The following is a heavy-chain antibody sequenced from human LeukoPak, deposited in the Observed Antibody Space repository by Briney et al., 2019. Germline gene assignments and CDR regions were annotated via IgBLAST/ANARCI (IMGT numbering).Heavy chain of an antibody. Sequence: GGSLRLSCAASGFTFSNYNMNWVRQAPGKGQEWVSYISSSSSIIYYADSVKGRFTISRDNAKNSLYLQMNSLRAEDTAVYYCARAGYSSNWRSFDNWGQGTLVTVSS. CDR1: GFTFSNYN. V-gene: IGHV3-48*01. D-gene: IGHD6-13*01. CDR3: ARAGYSSNWRSFDN. J-gene: IGHJ4*02. CDR2: ISSSSSII.